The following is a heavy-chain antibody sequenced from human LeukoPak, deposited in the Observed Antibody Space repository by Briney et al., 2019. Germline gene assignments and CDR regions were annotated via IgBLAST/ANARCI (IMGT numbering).Heavy chain of an antibody. J-gene: IGHJ4*02. V-gene: IGHV1-18*01. CDR1: GYTFTSYG. D-gene: IGHD2-2*02. CDR2: ISAYNGNT. CDR3: AGDVHCSSTSCYMRI. Sequence: ASVKVSCKASGYTFTSYGISWVRQAPGQGLEWMGWISAYNGNTNYAQKLQGRVTMTTDTSTSTAYMELRSLRSEDTAVYYCAGDVHCSSTSCYMRIWGQGTLVTVSS.